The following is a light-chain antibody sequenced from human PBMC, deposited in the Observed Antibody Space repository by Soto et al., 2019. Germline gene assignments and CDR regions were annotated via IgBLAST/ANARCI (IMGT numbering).Light chain of an antibody. V-gene: IGKV3-20*01. CDR2: AAS. J-gene: IGKJ1*01. Sequence: EIVLTQSPGTLSLSPGERATLSCRASQTVSSNYLALCQQKPGQAPRLLIYAASTRATGIPDRFSGSGSGTDFTLTISRLEPEDFAVYYCQQYGSSPPRTFGQGTKVDVK. CDR3: QQYGSSPPRT. CDR1: QTVSSNY.